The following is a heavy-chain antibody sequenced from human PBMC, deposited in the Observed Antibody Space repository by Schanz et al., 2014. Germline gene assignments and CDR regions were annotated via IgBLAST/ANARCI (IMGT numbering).Heavy chain of an antibody. D-gene: IGHD2-2*01. Sequence: VQSVHSGTEVQKLGASVKVSCQTSGYTFTAYGINWVRQAPGQGLEWMGWISAYNGNTNYAQKLQGRVTMTTDTSTSTAYMELRSLRYEDTALYYCARGTMPGTFDIWGQGTMXTVSS. V-gene: IGHV1-18*01. CDR2: ISAYNGNT. J-gene: IGHJ3*02. CDR1: GYTFTAYG. CDR3: ARGTMPGTFDI.